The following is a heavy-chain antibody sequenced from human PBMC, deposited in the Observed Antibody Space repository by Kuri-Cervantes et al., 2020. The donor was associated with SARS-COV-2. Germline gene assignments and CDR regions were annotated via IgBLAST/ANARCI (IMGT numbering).Heavy chain of an antibody. D-gene: IGHD4-11*01. CDR1: GFTFSSYA. CDR3: ARELYSNPYYYYGMDV. J-gene: IGHJ6*02. Sequence: GGSLRLSCAASGFTFSSYAMHWVRQAPGKGLEWVAVIWYDGSNKYYADSVKGRFTISRDNSKNTLYLQMNSLRAEDTAVYYCARELYSNPYYYYGMDVWGQGTTVTVSS. V-gene: IGHV3-33*08. CDR2: IWYDGSNK.